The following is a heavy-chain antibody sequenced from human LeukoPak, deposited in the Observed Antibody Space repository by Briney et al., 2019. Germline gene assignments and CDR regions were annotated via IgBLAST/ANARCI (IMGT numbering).Heavy chain of an antibody. CDR2: ISGSGGST. CDR1: RFTFSRYG. Sequence: GGSLRLSCAASRFTFSRYGMSWVRQAPGKGLEWVSAISGSGGSTYYADSVKGRFTISRDNSKNTLYLQMNSLRAEDTAVYYCAKFECSGGSCYSSHFDYWSQGTLVTVSS. CDR3: AKFECSGGSCYSSHFDY. V-gene: IGHV3-23*01. J-gene: IGHJ4*02. D-gene: IGHD2-15*01.